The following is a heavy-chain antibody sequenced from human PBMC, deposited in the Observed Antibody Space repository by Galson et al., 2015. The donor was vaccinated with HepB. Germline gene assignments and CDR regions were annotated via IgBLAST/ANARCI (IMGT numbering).Heavy chain of an antibody. CDR3: ARAPFTLVRGIMEYYFDY. CDR1: GYTFTNYA. J-gene: IGHJ4*02. D-gene: IGHD3-10*01. CDR2: ISAHSGNT. V-gene: IGHV1-18*04. Sequence: SVKVSCKASGYTFTNYAITWVRQAPGEGLEWMGWISAHSGNTGHAQKFQGRVSMTTATSTNTAYMELKSLRSDDTAVYYCARAPFTLVRGIMEYYFDYWGQGTLITVSS.